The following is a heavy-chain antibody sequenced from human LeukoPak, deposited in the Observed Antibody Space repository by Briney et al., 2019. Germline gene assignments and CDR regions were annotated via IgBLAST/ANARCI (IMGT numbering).Heavy chain of an antibody. CDR3: AREGGPTGGAQDY. CDR2: MNPNSGNT. D-gene: IGHD1-1*01. Sequence: GASVKVSCKASGYTFTTYDINWVRQATGQGLEWMGWMNPNSGNTGYTQKFQGRVTLTRNTSISTAYMELSSLRSDDTAVYYCAREGGPTGGAQDYWGQGTLVTVSS. CDR1: GYTFTTYD. J-gene: IGHJ4*02. V-gene: IGHV1-8*03.